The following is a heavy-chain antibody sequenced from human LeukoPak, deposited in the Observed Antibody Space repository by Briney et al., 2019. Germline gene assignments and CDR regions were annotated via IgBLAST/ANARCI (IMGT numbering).Heavy chain of an antibody. V-gene: IGHV3-30-3*01. CDR2: ISYDGSNK. CDR3: AKVVFQGTTEENWFDP. CDR1: GFTFSSYA. D-gene: IGHD1-7*01. Sequence: GGSLRLSCAASGFTFSSYAMHWVRQAPGKGLEWVAVISYDGSNKYYADSVKGRFTISRDNSKNTLYLQMNSLRAEDTAVYYCAKVVFQGTTEENWFDPWGQGTLVTVSS. J-gene: IGHJ5*02.